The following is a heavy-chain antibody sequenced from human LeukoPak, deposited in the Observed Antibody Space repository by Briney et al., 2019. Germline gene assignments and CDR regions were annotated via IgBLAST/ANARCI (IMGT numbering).Heavy chain of an antibody. CDR2: ISGSGGSN. CDR1: GFTFSSYG. V-gene: IGHV3-23*01. J-gene: IGHJ4*02. CDR3: ANSPKSDY. Sequence: GGSLRLSCAASGFTFSSYGMSWFRQAPGKGLEWLSAISGSGGSNYYADSVQGRFTISRDNSKNTLYLQMSSLRAEDTAVYYCANSPKSDYWGQGTLVTVSS.